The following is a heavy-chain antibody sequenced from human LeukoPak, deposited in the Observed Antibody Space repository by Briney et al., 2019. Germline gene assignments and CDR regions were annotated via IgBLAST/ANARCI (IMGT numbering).Heavy chain of an antibody. J-gene: IGHJ3*02. D-gene: IGHD2/OR15-2a*01. V-gene: IGHV4-59*01. CDR1: GGSISSDH. Sequence: KPSETLSLTCTVSGGSISSDHWNWIRQPPGKGLEWIGCIYYSGSTYYNPSLKSRVTISVDMSKSQFSLRLTSVTAAVTAVYYCARKNDFDIWGQGTLVTVSS. CDR2: IYYSGST. CDR3: ARKNDFDI.